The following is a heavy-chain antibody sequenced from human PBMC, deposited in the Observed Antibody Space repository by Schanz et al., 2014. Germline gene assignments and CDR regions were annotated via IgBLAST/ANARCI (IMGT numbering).Heavy chain of an antibody. Sequence: QVQLVESGGGVVQPGRSLRLSCAASGFTMITSAMHWVRQPPGKGLEWVAIIRYDGSIKYDADSVKGRFTISRDNSKNTLYLEMNSLRLEDTAVYYCARDDRSGDPQADFWGQGTLVTVSS. CDR3: ARDDRSGDPQADF. D-gene: IGHD3-22*01. J-gene: IGHJ4*02. CDR1: GFTMITSA. CDR2: IRYDGSIK. V-gene: IGHV3-30*04.